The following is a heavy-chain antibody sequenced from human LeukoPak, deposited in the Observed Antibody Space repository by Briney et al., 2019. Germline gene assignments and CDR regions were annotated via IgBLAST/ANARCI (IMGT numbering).Heavy chain of an antibody. CDR3: ASPEGFGELLPFDY. CDR2: IIPIFGTA. CDR1: GGTFSSYA. V-gene: IGHV1-69*13. Sequence: AASVKVSCKASGGTFSSYAISWVRQAPGHGLEWMGGIIPIFGTANYAQKFQGRVTITADESTSTAYMELSSLRSEDTAVYYCASPEGFGELLPFDYWGQGTLVTVSS. J-gene: IGHJ4*02. D-gene: IGHD3-10*01.